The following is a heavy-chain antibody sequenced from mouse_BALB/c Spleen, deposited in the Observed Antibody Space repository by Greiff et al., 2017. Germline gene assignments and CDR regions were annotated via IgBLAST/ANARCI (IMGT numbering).Heavy chain of an antibody. CDR2: IRNKANGYTT. D-gene: IGHD2-2*01. V-gene: IGHV7-3*02. Sequence: DVKLVESGGGLVQPGGSLRLSCATSGFTFTDYYMSWVRQPPGKALEWLGFIRNKANGYTTEYSASVKGRFTISRDNSQSILYLQMNTLRAEYSATSDCASVYGYRYWYCDVWGAGTTVTVSS. CDR3: ASVYGYRYWYCDV. CDR1: GFTFTDYY. J-gene: IGHJ1*01.